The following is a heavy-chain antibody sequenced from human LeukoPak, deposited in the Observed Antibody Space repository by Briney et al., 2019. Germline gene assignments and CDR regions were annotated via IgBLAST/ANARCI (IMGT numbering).Heavy chain of an antibody. D-gene: IGHD1-1*01. CDR1: GGSISSYY. J-gene: IGHJ4*02. CDR2: IYYSGST. V-gene: IGHV4-59*08. Sequence: SETLSLTCTVSGGSISSYYWSWIRQPPGKGLKWIGYIYYSGSTNYNPSLKSRVTISVDTSKNQFSLKLSSVTAADTAVYYCASRTGTTSYFDYWGQGTLVTVSS. CDR3: ASRTGTTSYFDY.